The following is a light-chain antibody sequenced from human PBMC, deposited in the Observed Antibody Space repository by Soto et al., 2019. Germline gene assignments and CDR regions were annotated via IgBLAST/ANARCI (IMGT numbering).Light chain of an antibody. CDR1: SSDVGGYNY. Sequence: QSVLTQPASVSGSPGQSITISCTGTSSDVGGYNYVSWYQQHPGKAPKLMIYDVSSWPSVFSNRFSGSKSGNTASLTISGLQAEDEADYYCSSYTSSSPLGVFGTGTKLTVI. V-gene: IGLV2-14*01. J-gene: IGLJ1*01. CDR3: SSYTSSSPLGV. CDR2: DVS.